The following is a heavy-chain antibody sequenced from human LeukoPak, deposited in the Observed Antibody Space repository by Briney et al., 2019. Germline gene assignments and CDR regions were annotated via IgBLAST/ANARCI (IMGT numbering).Heavy chain of an antibody. D-gene: IGHD1-26*01. CDR2: IYPGDSDT. J-gene: IGHJ4*02. V-gene: IGHV5-51*01. Sequence: GESLKISCKGSGYSFTSYWIGWVRQMPGKGLEWMGIIYPGDSDTRYSPSFQGQVTISADKSISTAYLQWSSLKASDTAMYYCARQKTELVGATTLIDYWGQGTLVTVSS. CDR1: GYSFTSYW. CDR3: ARQKTELVGATTLIDY.